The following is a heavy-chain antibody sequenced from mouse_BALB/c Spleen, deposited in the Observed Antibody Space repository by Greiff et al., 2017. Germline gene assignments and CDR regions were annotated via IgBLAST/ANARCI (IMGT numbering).Heavy chain of an antibody. CDR2: ISNGGGST. V-gene: IGHV5-12-2*01. J-gene: IGHJ4*01. CDR1: GFTFSSYT. Sequence: EVKLVESGGGLVQPGGSLKLSCAASGFTFSSYTMSWVRQTPEKRLEWVAYISNGGGSTYYPDTVKGRFTISRDNAKNTLYLQMSSLKSEDTAMYYCARGLGRNGAMDYWGQGTSVTVSS. CDR3: ARGLGRNGAMDY. D-gene: IGHD4-1*01.